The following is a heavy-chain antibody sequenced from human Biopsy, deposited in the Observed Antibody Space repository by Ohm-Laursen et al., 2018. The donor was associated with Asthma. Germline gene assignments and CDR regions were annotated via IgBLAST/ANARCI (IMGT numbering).Heavy chain of an antibody. Sequence: VASVKVSCKTSGYTFNSAGITRVRQAPGQGLEWMGWISVYNGNTKVAQKLQDRVTMITDTSTSTAYMELRSLRSDDTAVYFCARAVDYSHYYGIDVWGRGTTVTVS. J-gene: IGHJ6*02. CDR2: ISVYNGNT. D-gene: IGHD3-10*01. V-gene: IGHV1-18*01. CDR1: GYTFNSAG. CDR3: ARAVDYSHYYGIDV.